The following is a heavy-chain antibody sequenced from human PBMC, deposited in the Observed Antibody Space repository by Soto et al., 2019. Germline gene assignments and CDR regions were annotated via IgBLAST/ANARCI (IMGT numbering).Heavy chain of an antibody. Sequence: QAQLVESGGGLVKAGGSQRLSCTASAFTFSDYYMNWIRQAPGKGPEWVSYISSSGATIYYADSVKGRFAISRDNAKNILYLQMNNLRAEDTAVYYCARENMKVCYCSTTSCPFDYWGQGSLVTVSS. CDR1: AFTFSDYY. J-gene: IGHJ4*02. CDR3: ARENMKVCYCSTTSCPFDY. V-gene: IGHV3-11*01. CDR2: ISSSGATI. D-gene: IGHD2-2*01.